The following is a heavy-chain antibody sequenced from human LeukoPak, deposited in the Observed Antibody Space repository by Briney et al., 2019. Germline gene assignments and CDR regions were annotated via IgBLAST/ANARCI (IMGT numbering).Heavy chain of an antibody. CDR1: GYTFTAYH. CDR2: IYPPTGGT. D-gene: IGHD3-10*01. Sequence: ASVKVSCKTSGYTFTAYHVHWVRQAPGQGLEFMGWIYPPTGGTVLAEKFQGRVIMTRDTSITTAYMELSGLNFDDTAVYYCVRENWYYDYWGQGTLVTVSS. J-gene: IGHJ4*02. V-gene: IGHV1-2*02. CDR3: VRENWYYDY.